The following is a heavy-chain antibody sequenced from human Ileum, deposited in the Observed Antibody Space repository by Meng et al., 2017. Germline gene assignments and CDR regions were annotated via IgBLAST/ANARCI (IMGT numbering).Heavy chain of an antibody. D-gene: IGHD2-2*01. CDR2: INAGDGTT. V-gene: IGHV1-3*01. CDR3: ARSYCSSTSCQYYFDY. Sequence: QVHLVQSGAEGKKTGASVKVSCQASGYTFSNYAIHWVRQAPGQRLEWMGWINAGDGTTKYSEKFQGRVSITRDTSASTGYMELSSLTSEDTAVYHCARSYCSSTSCQYYFDYWGQGTLVTVSS. CDR1: GYTFSNYA. J-gene: IGHJ4*02.